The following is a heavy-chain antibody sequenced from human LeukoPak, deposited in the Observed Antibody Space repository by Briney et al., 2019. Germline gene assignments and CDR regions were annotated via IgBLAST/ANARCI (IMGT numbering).Heavy chain of an antibody. CDR2: IYYSGST. CDR1: GGSISSYY. V-gene: IGHV4-59*01. D-gene: IGHD1-14*01. CDR3: ARDFHTE. J-gene: IGHJ4*02. Sequence: SETLSLTCTVSGGSISSYYWSWIRQPPGKGLEWIGYIYYSGSTNYNPSLKSRVTISVDTSKNQFSLKLSSVTAADTAVYYCARDFHTEWGQGTLVTVSS.